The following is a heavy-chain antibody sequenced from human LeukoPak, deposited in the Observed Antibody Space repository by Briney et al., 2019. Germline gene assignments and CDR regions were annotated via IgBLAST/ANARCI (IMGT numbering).Heavy chain of an antibody. CDR2: TYYTSKWNN. V-gene: IGHV6-1*01. J-gene: IGHJ4*02. Sequence: PSQTLSLTCAISGDSVSSTSVIWNWIRQSPSGGLEWLGRTYYTSKWNNDYAASVKGRMTINSDTSTNQVSLHLSSVTPEDTAVYFCARDRHGSQGEFDYWGQGTLVTVSS. CDR1: GDSVSSTSVI. CDR3: ARDRHGSQGEFDY. D-gene: IGHD3-16*01.